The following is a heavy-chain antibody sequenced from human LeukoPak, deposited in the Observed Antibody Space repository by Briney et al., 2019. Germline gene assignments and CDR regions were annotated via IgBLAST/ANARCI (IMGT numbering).Heavy chain of an antibody. J-gene: IGHJ6*03. D-gene: IGHD2-2*01. Sequence: ESLRLSCAASGFMFNNYAMHWVRQAPGKGLEWIGEINHSGSTHYNPSLKSRVTISVDTSKNQFSLKVSSVTAADTAVYYCARVGCSSSSCNVSYYYHYYYMDVWGKGTTVTVSS. CDR2: INHSGST. CDR3: ARVGCSSSSCNVSYYYHYYYMDV. CDR1: GFMFNNYA. V-gene: IGHV4-34*01.